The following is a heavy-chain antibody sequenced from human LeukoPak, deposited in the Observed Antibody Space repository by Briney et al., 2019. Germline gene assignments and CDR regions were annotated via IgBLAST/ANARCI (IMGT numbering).Heavy chain of an antibody. Sequence: PETLSLTCTVSGGSISSSRHYWGWIRQPPGKGLAWIGNILYSGSTNYNPSLKSRVTISVDTSKNQFSLKLSSVTAADTADYYCVRRVAGSSYRDYWGQGTLVTVSS. CDR2: ILYSGST. J-gene: IGHJ4*02. V-gene: IGHV4-39*01. CDR3: VRRVAGSSYRDY. D-gene: IGHD3-22*01. CDR1: GGSISSSRHY.